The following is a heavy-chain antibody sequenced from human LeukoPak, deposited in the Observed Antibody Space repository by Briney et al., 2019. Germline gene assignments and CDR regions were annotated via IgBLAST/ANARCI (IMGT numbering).Heavy chain of an antibody. J-gene: IGHJ6*03. CDR2: IRHDGSDK. D-gene: IGHD6-6*01. V-gene: IGHV3-30*02. CDR3: ARKKSVYRSSSSTYYYMDV. CDR1: GFTFSNYA. Sequence: GGSLRLSCVASGFTFSNYAMNWVRQAPGKGLEWVAFIRHDGSDKYYADSVKGRFTISRDNSKSTLYLQMNSLRAEDTAVYHCARKKSVYRSSSSTYYYMDVWGKGTTVTVSS.